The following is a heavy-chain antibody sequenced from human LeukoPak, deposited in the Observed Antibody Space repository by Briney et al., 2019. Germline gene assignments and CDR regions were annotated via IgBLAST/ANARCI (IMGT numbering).Heavy chain of an antibody. Sequence: SETLSLTCTASGGSISSYYWSWIRQPPGKGLEWIGYIYYTGSTNYNPSLKSRVTISVDTSKNQFSLKLSSVTAADTAVYYCARVHRAGYSYGQYYFDYWGQGTLVTVSS. CDR3: ARVHRAGYSYGQYYFDY. D-gene: IGHD5-18*01. V-gene: IGHV4-59*08. J-gene: IGHJ4*02. CDR2: IYYTGST. CDR1: GGSISSYY.